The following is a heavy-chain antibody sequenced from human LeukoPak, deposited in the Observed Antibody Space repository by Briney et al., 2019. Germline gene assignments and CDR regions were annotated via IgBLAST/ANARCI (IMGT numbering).Heavy chain of an antibody. CDR2: IYIRGST. CDR3: AIDWELGP. D-gene: IGHD1-26*01. J-gene: IGHJ5*02. CDR1: GASISSYY. Sequence: PSETLSLTCSVSGASISSYYWNWIRQPPGKGLEWIGNIYIRGSTNYNPSLKSRVTISLDTSKDQFSLKLTSVTASDSALYYCAIDWELGPWGQGTLVTVSS. V-gene: IGHV4-59*01.